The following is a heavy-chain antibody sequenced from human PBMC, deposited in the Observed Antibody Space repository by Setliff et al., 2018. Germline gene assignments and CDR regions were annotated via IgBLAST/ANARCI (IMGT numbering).Heavy chain of an antibody. CDR2: IDSDGSVT. D-gene: IGHD2-15*01. CDR3: GSWSVVAAGTD. V-gene: IGHV3-74*01. J-gene: IGHJ4*02. Sequence: QPGGSLRLSCAASGFTFSNYWMHWVRQAPGKGLVWVSRIDSDGSVTNYADSGRGRFIISRDNAKNTLYLQMNSLRDEDTAMYYCGSWSVVAAGTDWGQGTLVTVSS. CDR1: GFTFSNYW.